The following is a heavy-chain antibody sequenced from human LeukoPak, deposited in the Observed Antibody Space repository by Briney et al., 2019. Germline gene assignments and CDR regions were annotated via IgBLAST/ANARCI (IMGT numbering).Heavy chain of an antibody. V-gene: IGHV3-23*01. J-gene: IGHJ3*01. CDR3: AKARYYNKDAVDF. D-gene: IGHD3-9*01. CDR2: ISDNGGTT. CDR1: GFTFSYYA. Sequence: GGSLRLSCAASGFTFSYYAMSWVRQAPEKGLEWGSGISDNGGTTDYADSVKGRFTISRDNSRTTLYLQMNTLRAEDSAVYYCAKARYYNKDAVDFWGQGTLVTVSS.